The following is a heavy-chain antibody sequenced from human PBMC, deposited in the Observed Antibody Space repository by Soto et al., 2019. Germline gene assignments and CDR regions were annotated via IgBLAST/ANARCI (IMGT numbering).Heavy chain of an antibody. Sequence: ASVKVSCTASGYTFTGYYMHWVRQAPGQGLEWMGWINPNSGGTNYAQKFQGWVTMTRDTSISTAYMELSRLRSDDTAVYYCAREIAAAGTSEDDAFDIWGQGTMVTVS. CDR1: GYTFTGYY. CDR2: INPNSGGT. V-gene: IGHV1-2*04. J-gene: IGHJ3*02. CDR3: AREIAAAGTSEDDAFDI. D-gene: IGHD6-13*01.